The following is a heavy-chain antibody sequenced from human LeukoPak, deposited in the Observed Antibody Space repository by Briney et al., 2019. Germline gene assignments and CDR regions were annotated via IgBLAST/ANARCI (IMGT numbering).Heavy chain of an antibody. CDR3: AKDISSSGMYYFDY. CDR1: GFTFSSYS. CDR2: ISSSSSYI. V-gene: IGHV3-21*04. Sequence: GGSLRLSCAASGFTFSSYSMNWVRQAPGKGLEWVSSISSSSSYIYYADSVKGRFTISRDNAKNSLYLQMNSLRAEDTALYYCAKDISSSGMYYFDYWGQGTLVTVSS. D-gene: IGHD3-10*01. J-gene: IGHJ4*02.